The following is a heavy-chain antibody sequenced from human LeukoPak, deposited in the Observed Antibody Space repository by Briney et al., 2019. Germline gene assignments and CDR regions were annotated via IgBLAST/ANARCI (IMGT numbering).Heavy chain of an antibody. D-gene: IGHD2-15*01. V-gene: IGHV4-34*01. CDR3: ARVQGYCSGGSCYWNDY. J-gene: IGHJ4*02. CDR2: INHSGST. Sequence: PSETLSLTCAVYGGSFSGYYWSWIRQPPGKGLEWIGEINHSGSTNYNPSLKSRVTISVDTSKNQFSLKLSSVTAADTAVYYCARVQGYCSGGSCYWNDYWGQGTLVTVSS. CDR1: GGSFSGYY.